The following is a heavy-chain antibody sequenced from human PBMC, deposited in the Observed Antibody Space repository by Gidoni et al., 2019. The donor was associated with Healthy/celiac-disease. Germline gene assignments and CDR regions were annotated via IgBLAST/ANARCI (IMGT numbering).Heavy chain of an antibody. J-gene: IGHJ4*02. V-gene: IGHV3-53*04. CDR1: GFTVSSNY. CDR3: ARETYYYDSSGYSGDY. D-gene: IGHD3-22*01. Sequence: EVQLVESGGGLVQPGGSLRLSCAASGFTVSSNYMSWVRQSPGRGLEWVSVIYSGGSTYYADSVKGRFTIARHHAKNTLYLQMNSLRADDTAVYYCARETYYYDSSGYSGDYWGQGTLVTVSS. CDR2: IYSGGST.